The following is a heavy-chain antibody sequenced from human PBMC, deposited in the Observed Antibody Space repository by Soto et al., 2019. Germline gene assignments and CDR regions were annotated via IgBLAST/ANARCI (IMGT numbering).Heavy chain of an antibody. CDR3: ARQESYYYDSSGYHGPI. Sequence: GQSLKISCKGSGYSFTSYWISWVSQMPGKGLEWMGRIDPSDSYTNYSPSFQGHVTISADKSISTAYLQWSSLKASDTAMYYCARQESYYYDSSGYHGPIWGQGTMV. V-gene: IGHV5-10-1*01. CDR1: GYSFTSYW. J-gene: IGHJ3*02. CDR2: IDPSDSYT. D-gene: IGHD3-22*01.